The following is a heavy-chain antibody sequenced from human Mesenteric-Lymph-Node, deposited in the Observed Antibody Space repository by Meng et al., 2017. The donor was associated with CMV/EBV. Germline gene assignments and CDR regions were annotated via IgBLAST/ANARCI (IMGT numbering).Heavy chain of an antibody. CDR3: ARGRDSSGFHFDY. J-gene: IGHJ4*02. CDR2: IIPVIGTG. V-gene: IGHV1-69*04. CDR1: GGNLDSQA. D-gene: IGHD3-22*01. Sequence: DCGGNLDSQAIAWVRQGPRQGVEWMGRIIPVIGTGNYAQKFQGRVTITADKSTSTVYMELYSLTSEDTAVYYCARGRDSSGFHFDYWGQGTLVTVSS.